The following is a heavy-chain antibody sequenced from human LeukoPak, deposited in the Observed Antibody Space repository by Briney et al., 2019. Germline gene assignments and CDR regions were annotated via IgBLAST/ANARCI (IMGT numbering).Heavy chain of an antibody. CDR1: GFTFSSYG. J-gene: IGHJ4*02. Sequence: SGGSLRLSCAASGFTFSSYGMHWVRQAPGKGLEWVAVIWYGGSNKYYADSVKGRFTISRDNSKNTLYLQMNSLRAEDTAVYYCAKPTDSSSWPPDYWGQGTLVTVSS. V-gene: IGHV3-30*02. D-gene: IGHD6-13*01. CDR3: AKPTDSSSWPPDY. CDR2: IWYGGSNK.